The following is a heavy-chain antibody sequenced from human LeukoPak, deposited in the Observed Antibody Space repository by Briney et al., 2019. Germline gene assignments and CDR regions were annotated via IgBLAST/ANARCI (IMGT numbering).Heavy chain of an antibody. J-gene: IGHJ4*02. V-gene: IGHV3-33*06. Sequence: GGSLRLSCTASGFIFSTFDMHWVRQAPGKGLEWLANIWDNGRSQYYADSVKGRFTISRDNSKDTLYLQMNSLRAEDTAVYYCAKVTVTTLTTTFWNYWGQGTLVTVSS. CDR3: AKVTVTTLTTTFWNY. CDR1: GFIFSTFD. CDR2: IWDNGRSQ. D-gene: IGHD4-17*01.